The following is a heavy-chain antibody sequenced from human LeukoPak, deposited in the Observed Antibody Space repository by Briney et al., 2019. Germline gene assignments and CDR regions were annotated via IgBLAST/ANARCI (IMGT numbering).Heavy chain of an antibody. D-gene: IGHD2-15*01. CDR2: IIPILGIA. J-gene: IGHJ6*03. V-gene: IGHV1-69*04. CDR1: GGTFSSYT. Sequence: SVKVSCKASGGTFSSYTISWVRQAPGQGLEWMGRIIPILGIANYAQKFQGRVTITADKSTSTAYMELSSLRSEDTAVYYCARDNAPCSGGSCYQYYYYYYMDVWGKGTTVTVSS. CDR3: ARDNAPCSGGSCYQYYYYYYMDV.